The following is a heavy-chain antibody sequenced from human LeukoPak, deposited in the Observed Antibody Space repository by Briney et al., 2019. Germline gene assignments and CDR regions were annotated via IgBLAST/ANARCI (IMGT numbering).Heavy chain of an antibody. Sequence: PGGSLRLSCAASGFTFSDYDMPWVRQATGKGLEWVSAIGTAGDTYYTGSVKGRFTISRENSKNSLSLQMNSLRAGDTAVYSCARVAKERVGGVYYFDYWGQGTLVTVSS. CDR3: ARVAKERVGGVYYFDY. CDR2: IGTAGDT. V-gene: IGHV3-13*01. J-gene: IGHJ4*02. CDR1: GFTFSDYD. D-gene: IGHD1-1*01.